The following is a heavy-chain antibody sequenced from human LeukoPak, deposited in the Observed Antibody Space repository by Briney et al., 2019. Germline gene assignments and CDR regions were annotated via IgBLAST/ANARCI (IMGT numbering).Heavy chain of an antibody. J-gene: IGHJ4*02. CDR3: VKSGGYGLIDY. V-gene: IGHV4-34*08. CDR1: GFTFSNAW. Sequence: GSLRLSCAASGFTFSNAWMSWVRQPPGKGLEWIGEINHSGSTNYNPSLKSRVTISVDTSKNQFSLRLSSVTAADTAMYYCVKSGGYGLIDYWGQGTLVTVSS. D-gene: IGHD6-19*01. CDR2: INHSGST.